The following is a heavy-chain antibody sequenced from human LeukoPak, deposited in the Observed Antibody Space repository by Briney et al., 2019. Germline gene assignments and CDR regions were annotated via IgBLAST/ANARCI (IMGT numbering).Heavy chain of an antibody. J-gene: IGHJ4*02. D-gene: IGHD6-13*01. CDR1: GCTFTGYY. CDR2: INPNSGGT. Sequence: ASVKVSCKASGCTFTGYYMHWVRQAPGQGIEWMGWINPNSGGTNYAQKFQGRVTMTRDTSISTAYMELSRLRSDDTAVYYCAAVGSSSSPLFDYWGQGTLVTVSS. CDR3: AAVGSSSSPLFDY. V-gene: IGHV1-2*02.